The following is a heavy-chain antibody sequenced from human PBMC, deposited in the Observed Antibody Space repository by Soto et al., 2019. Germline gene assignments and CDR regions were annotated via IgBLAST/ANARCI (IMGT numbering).Heavy chain of an antibody. CDR3: ARHSAFLE. CDR1: GGSISRTTHY. D-gene: IGHD3-3*01. CDR2: SDRTGNT. J-gene: IGHJ4*02. V-gene: IGHV4-39*01. Sequence: QLQLQESGPGLVKPSETLSLTCTVSGGSISRTTHYWGWIRQSPGRGLEWIGSSDRTGNTYNNPSXKNRVTVSVDTSQDQFSLRLSSVTAADTALYYCARHSAFLEWGQGILVTVSS.